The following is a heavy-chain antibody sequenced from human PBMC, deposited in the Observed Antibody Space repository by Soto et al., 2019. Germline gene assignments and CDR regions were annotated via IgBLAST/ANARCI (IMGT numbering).Heavy chain of an antibody. V-gene: IGHV3-23*01. J-gene: IGHJ3*01. Sequence: VQLLESGGDLVQSGGSLRLSCVASGFILNNYAMSWVRQAPGKGLEWVSTIGGTDGDSDGVPWYEDSVKGRFTIARASSANTLFLHMDNLTAEDSALYYCVKRGRNWGAFDFWGQGTTVVVSS. D-gene: IGHD7-27*01. CDR3: VKRGRNWGAFDF. CDR2: IGGTDGDSDGVP. CDR1: GFILNNYA.